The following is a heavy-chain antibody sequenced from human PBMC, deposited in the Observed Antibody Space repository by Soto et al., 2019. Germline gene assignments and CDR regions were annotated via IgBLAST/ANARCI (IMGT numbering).Heavy chain of an antibody. D-gene: IGHD3-3*01. CDR1: GGSFSGYY. CDR3: ARGARFLGSNSYYMDV. V-gene: IGHV4-34*01. CDR2: INHSGST. J-gene: IGHJ6*03. Sequence: SSETLSLTCAVYGGSFSGYYWSWIRQPPGKGLEWIGEINHSGSTNYNPSLKSRVTISVDTSKNQFSLKLSSVTAADTAVYYCARGARFLGSNSYYMDVWGKGTTVNVSS.